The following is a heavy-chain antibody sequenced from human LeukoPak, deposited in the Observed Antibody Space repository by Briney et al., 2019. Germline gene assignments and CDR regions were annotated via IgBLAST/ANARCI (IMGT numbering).Heavy chain of an antibody. J-gene: IGHJ5*02. CDR2: ISSSSSTI. V-gene: IGHV3-48*04. CDR3: ARRSIAARPDWFDP. D-gene: IGHD6-6*01. CDR1: GFTFSSYS. Sequence: GGSLRLSCVISGFTFSSYSMNWVRQAPGKGLEWVSYISSSSSTIYYADSVKGRFTISRDNAKNSLYLQMNSLRAEDTAVYYCARRSIAARPDWFDPWGQGTLVTVSS.